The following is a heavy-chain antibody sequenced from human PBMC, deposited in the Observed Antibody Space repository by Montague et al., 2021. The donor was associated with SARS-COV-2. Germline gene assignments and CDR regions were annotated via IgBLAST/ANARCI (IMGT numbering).Heavy chain of an antibody. Sequence: CAISGDSVSSNSAAWNWIRQSPSRGLEWLGRTYYRSKWYYEYAVSLKSRITINPDTFKNQFPLQVKSMTPEDTAVYYCALAVAGRGGYDYWGQGTLVTVSS. D-gene: IGHD6-19*01. J-gene: IGHJ4*02. CDR1: GDSVSSNSAA. CDR3: ALAVAGRGGYDY. CDR2: TYYRSKWYY. V-gene: IGHV6-1*01.